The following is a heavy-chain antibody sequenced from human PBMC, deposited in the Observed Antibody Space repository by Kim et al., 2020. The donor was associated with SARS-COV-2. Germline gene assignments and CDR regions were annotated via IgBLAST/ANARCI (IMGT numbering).Heavy chain of an antibody. J-gene: IGHJ4*02. CDR2: NRSGGGT. Sequence: NRSGGGTNYAQKFQGRVTMTGNTSTNMVYMELSSLRSDDTAVYYCAKEGGHWGQGTLVTVSS. CDR3: AKEGGH. V-gene: IGHV1-46*01. D-gene: IGHD3-16*01.